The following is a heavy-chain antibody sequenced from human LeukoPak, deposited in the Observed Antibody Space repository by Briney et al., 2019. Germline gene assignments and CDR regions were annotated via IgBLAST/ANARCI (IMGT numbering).Heavy chain of an antibody. D-gene: IGHD2-2*02. CDR1: GFTFGSYA. J-gene: IGHJ6*03. CDR3: ARVWCSSTSCYSTPPDYMDV. V-gene: IGHV3-23*01. Sequence: GGSLRLSCVASGFTFGSYAMSWVRQAPGKGLEWVSATSGRGDYTYYADSVKGRFTISRDNSKNTVYLQMNSLRAEDTAVYYCARVWCSSTSCYSTPPDYMDVWGKGTTVTVSS. CDR2: TSGRGDYT.